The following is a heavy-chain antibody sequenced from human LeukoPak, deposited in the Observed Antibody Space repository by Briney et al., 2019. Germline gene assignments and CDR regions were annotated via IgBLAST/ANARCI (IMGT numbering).Heavy chain of an antibody. J-gene: IGHJ4*02. D-gene: IGHD6-6*01. CDR2: IHTSGNS. Sequence: SETLSLTCTVSGGSISTYYWSWIRQPAGKGLEWIGRIHTSGNSDYNPSLKSRVTMSVDTSKNPFSLKVRSVTAADTAVYYCAREGSATARPFVSNDYWGQGTLVTVSS. V-gene: IGHV4-4*07. CDR1: GGSISTYY. CDR3: AREGSATARPFVSNDY.